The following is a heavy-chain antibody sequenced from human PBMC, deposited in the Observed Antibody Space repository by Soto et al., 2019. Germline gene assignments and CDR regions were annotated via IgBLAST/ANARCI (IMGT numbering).Heavy chain of an antibody. J-gene: IGHJ2*01. CDR2: IIPIFGTA. V-gene: IGHV1-69*12. Sequence: QVQLVQSGAEVKKPGSSVTVSCKAPGGTFSSYTISWVRQAPGQGLESMGGIIPIFGTANYAQKFQGRVTITADESTSTAYMELSSLRPEDTAVDYCARGNHRWLQLWYFDLWGRGTLVTVSS. CDR3: ARGNHRWLQLWYFDL. D-gene: IGHD5-12*01. CDR1: GGTFSSYT.